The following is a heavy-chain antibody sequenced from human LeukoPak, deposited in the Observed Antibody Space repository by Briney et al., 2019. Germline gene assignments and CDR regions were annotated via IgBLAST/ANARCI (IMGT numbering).Heavy chain of an antibody. CDR2: IKQDGREK. CDR1: GFTFSSYW. Sequence: GGSLRLSCAASGFTFSSYWMSWVRQAPGKGLEWVANIKQDGREKYYVDSVKGGFTISRDNAKNSLYLQMNSLRAEDTAVYYCARGNSVRDEAWWFNPWGQGTLVTVSS. D-gene: IGHD5-24*01. CDR3: ARGNSVRDEAWWFNP. J-gene: IGHJ5*02. V-gene: IGHV3-7*03.